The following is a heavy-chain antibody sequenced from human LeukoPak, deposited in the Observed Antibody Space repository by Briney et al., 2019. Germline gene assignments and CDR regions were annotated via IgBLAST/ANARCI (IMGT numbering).Heavy chain of an antibody. Sequence: SETLSLTCTVSGGPMTNYYWTWIRQPPGEGLEWLAYIYYYGSTNYNPSLESRLTLTVDTSKNQFSLKPSSVTAADTAVYYCARAGAGSYGFRYIDVWGKGTTVTVS. CDR1: GGPMTNYY. D-gene: IGHD5-18*01. CDR3: ARAGAGSYGFRYIDV. CDR2: IYYYGST. J-gene: IGHJ6*03. V-gene: IGHV4-59*01.